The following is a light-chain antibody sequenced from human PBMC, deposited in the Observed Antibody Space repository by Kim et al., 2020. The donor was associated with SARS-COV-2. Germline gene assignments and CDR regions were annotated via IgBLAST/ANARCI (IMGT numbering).Light chain of an antibody. CDR2: LGS. CDR3: LQTLHLPLFT. V-gene: IGKV2-28*01. Sequence: DGVMTQSPLSLSVTPGEPASISCRSNQSLLHSSGYNYLDWYLQKPGQSPQLLIYLGSNRASGVPDRFSGSGSGTDFTLTIRKVEAEDVGVYYCLQTLHLPLFTFGPGTKVDIK. J-gene: IGKJ3*01. CDR1: QSLLHSSGYNY.